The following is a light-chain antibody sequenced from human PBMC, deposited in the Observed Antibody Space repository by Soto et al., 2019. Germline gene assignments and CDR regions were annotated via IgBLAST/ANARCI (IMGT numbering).Light chain of an antibody. V-gene: IGLV2-14*03. Sequence: QSALTQPASVSGSPGQSITISCTGTSSDVGAYRYVSWYQQHPGKAPKLLIYEVNSRPSGVSDRFSGSKSGNTASLTISGLQAEDEADYYCSSYTTNNLLFGTGTKVTVL. CDR1: SSDVGAYRY. J-gene: IGLJ1*01. CDR2: EVN. CDR3: SSYTTNNLL.